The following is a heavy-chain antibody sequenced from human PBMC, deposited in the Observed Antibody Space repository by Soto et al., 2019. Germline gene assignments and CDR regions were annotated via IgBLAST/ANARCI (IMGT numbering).Heavy chain of an antibody. D-gene: IGHD5-18*01. V-gene: IGHV3-30-3*01. J-gene: IGHJ4*02. CDR2: ISYDGSNK. CDR1: GFTFSSYA. CDR3: ASSRDTAMAPSFDY. Sequence: QVQLVESGGGVVQPGRSLRLSCAASGFTFSSYAMHWVRQAPGKGLEWVAVISYDGSNKYYADSVKGRFTISRDNSKNTLYLQMNSLRAEDTDVYYCASSRDTAMAPSFDYWGQGNLVTVSS.